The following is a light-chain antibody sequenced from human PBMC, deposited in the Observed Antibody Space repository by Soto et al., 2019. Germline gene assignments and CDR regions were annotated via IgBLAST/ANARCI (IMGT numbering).Light chain of an antibody. CDR2: AAS. CDR3: KQSYITPWT. Sequence: DIQMTQSPSTVSASVGDRVTIPCRASQGISSYLAWYQQKPGKAHKLLIYAASTLQSGVPSRFSGSGSGTDFTLTISSLQPEDFAAYHCKQSYITPWTVGNGNKVAIK. CDR1: QGISSY. V-gene: IGKV1-39*01. J-gene: IGKJ1*01.